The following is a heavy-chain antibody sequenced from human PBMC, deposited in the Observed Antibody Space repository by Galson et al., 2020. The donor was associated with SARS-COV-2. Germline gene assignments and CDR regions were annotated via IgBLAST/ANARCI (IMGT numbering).Heavy chain of an antibody. CDR1: GFSLSTSGVG. V-gene: IGHV2-5*02. D-gene: IGHD3-10*01. Sequence: KMSGPTLVKPTQTLTLTCTFSGFSLSTSGVGVGWIRQPPGKALEWLALIYWDDDKRYSPSLKSRLTITKDTSKNQVVLTMTNMDPVDTATYYWAHRRELWFGDSFDYWGQGTLVTVSS. J-gene: IGHJ4*02. CDR2: IYWDDDK. CDR3: AHRRELWFGDSFDY.